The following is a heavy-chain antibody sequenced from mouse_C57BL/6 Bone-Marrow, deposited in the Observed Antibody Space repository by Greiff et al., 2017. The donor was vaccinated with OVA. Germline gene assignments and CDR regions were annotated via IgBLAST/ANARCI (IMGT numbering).Heavy chain of an antibody. Sequence: LEESGAELVKPGASVKLSCKASGYTFTEYTIHWVKQRSGQGLEWIGWFYPGSGSIKYNEKFKDKATLTADKSSSTVYMELSRLTSEDSAVYFCARHGFITTVVATKYWYFDVWGTGTTVTVSS. J-gene: IGHJ1*03. V-gene: IGHV1-62-2*01. CDR3: ARHGFITTVVATKYWYFDV. CDR2: FYPGSGSI. D-gene: IGHD1-1*01. CDR1: GYTFTEYT.